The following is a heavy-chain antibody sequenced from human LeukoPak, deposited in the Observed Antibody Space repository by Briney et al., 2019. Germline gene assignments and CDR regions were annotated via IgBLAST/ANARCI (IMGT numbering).Heavy chain of an antibody. J-gene: IGHJ4*02. Sequence: SETLSLTCTVSGGSISNKYWSWIRQPPGKGLEWIGYIYYSGSTNYNPSLKSRVTILVDTSKNQFSLRLTSVTAADTAVYYCARQTGSGLFVLPGGQGTLVTVSS. CDR3: ARQTGSGLFVLP. CDR2: IYYSGST. CDR1: GGSISNKY. V-gene: IGHV4-59*08. D-gene: IGHD3/OR15-3a*01.